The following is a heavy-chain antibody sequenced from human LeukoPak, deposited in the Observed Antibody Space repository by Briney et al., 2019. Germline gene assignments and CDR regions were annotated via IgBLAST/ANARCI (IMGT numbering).Heavy chain of an antibody. CDR2: INHSGST. CDR3: AIPVYYGSGAAFDI. V-gene: IGHV4-34*01. CDR1: GGSSSGYY. J-gene: IGHJ3*02. Sequence: SETLPPTCAVYGGSSSGYYWSWIRQPPGKGLEWIGEINHSGSTNYNPSLKSRVTISVDTSKNQFSLKLSSVTAADTAVYYCAIPVYYGSGAAFDIWGQGTMVTVSS. D-gene: IGHD3-10*01.